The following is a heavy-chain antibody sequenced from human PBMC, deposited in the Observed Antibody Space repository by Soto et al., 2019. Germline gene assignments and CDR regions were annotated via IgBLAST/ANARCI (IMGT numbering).Heavy chain of an antibody. CDR3: TTEPSYTTVTTKFPYYYYYYYMDV. J-gene: IGHJ6*03. Sequence: GGSLRLSCAASGFTFSNAWMSWVRQAPGKGLEWVGRIKSKTDGGTTDYAAPVKGRFTISRDDSKNTLYLQMNSLKTEDTAVYYCTTEPSYTTVTTKFPYYYYYYYMDVWGKGTTVTVSS. CDR1: GFTFSNAW. V-gene: IGHV3-15*01. D-gene: IGHD4-17*01. CDR2: IKSKTDGGTT.